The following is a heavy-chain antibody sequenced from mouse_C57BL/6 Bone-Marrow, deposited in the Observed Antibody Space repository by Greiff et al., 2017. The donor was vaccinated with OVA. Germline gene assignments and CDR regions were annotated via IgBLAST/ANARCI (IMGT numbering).Heavy chain of an antibody. CDR1: GYAFSSSW. Sequence: VQGVESGPELVKPGASVKISCKASGYAFSSSWMNWVKQRPGKGLEWIGRIYPGDGDTNYNGKFKGKATLTADKSSSTAYMQLSSLTSEDSAVYYCARRLGRSNWYFDVWGTGTTVTVSS. CDR3: ARRLGRSNWYFDV. J-gene: IGHJ1*03. V-gene: IGHV1-82*01. D-gene: IGHD4-1*01. CDR2: IYPGDGDT.